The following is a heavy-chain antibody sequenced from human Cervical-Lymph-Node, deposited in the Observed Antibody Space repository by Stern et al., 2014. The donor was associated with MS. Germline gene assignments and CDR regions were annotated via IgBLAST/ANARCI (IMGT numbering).Heavy chain of an antibody. V-gene: IGHV3-11*01. CDR1: GFTFSDYY. CDR3: ARDCKLRYFDWLSPYFDY. J-gene: IGHJ4*02. D-gene: IGHD3-9*01. Sequence: QMQLVESGGGLVKPGGSLRLSCAASGFTFSDYYMSWIRQAPGKGLESVSYISSSGSTIYYADSVKGRFTISRDNAKNSLYLQMNSLRAEDTAVYYCARDCKLRYFDWLSPYFDYWGQGTLVTVSS. CDR2: ISSSGSTI.